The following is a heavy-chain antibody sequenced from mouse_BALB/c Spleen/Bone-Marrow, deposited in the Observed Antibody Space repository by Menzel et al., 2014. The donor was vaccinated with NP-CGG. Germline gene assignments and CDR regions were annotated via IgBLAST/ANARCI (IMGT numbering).Heavy chain of an antibody. CDR3: ARWEYYAMDY. D-gene: IGHD4-1*01. CDR1: GFNIKDTH. Sequence: DVHLVESGAELVKPGASVKLSCTASGFNIKDTHMHWVKQRPEQGLEWIGRIDPANGNTKYDPKFQGKATITADTSSNTAYLQLSSLTSEDTAVYYCARWEYYAMDYWGQGTSVTVSS. CDR2: IDPANGNT. V-gene: IGHV14-3*02. J-gene: IGHJ4*01.